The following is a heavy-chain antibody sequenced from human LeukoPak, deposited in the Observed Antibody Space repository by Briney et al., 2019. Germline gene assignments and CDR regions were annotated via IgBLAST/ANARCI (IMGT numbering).Heavy chain of an antibody. CDR1: GYTLTELS. CDR3: ATEVYEHFDL. D-gene: IGHD2/OR15-2a*01. CDR2: FYVEDAET. Sequence: ASVKVSCKVSGYTLTELSMHWVRRAPGKGLEWRGGFYVEDAETIYAPKFQGRVTMTEDTSTDTACMELSSLRSEDTAVYYCATEVYEHFDLWGRGTLVTVSS. J-gene: IGHJ2*01. V-gene: IGHV1-24*01.